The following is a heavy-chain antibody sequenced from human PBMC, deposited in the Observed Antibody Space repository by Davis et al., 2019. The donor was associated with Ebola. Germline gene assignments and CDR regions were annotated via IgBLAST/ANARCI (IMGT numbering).Heavy chain of an antibody. D-gene: IGHD6-13*01. V-gene: IGHV4-59*01. Sequence: PSETLSLTCTVSGGSISSYYWSWIRQPPGKGLEWIGYIYYSGSTNYNPSLKSRVTISVDTSKKQFSLKVSSVTAADTAVYYCARDRVAIAGTGMDVWGQGTTVTVSS. CDR2: IYYSGST. CDR1: GGSISSYY. J-gene: IGHJ6*02. CDR3: ARDRVAIAGTGMDV.